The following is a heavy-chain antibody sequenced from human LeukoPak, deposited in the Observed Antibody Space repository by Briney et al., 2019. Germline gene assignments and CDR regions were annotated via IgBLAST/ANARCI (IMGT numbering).Heavy chain of an antibody. J-gene: IGHJ4*02. CDR3: AKDGYYGSGTYPDY. D-gene: IGHD3-10*01. Sequence: GGSLRLSCVASGFTLSSYGMNWVGQAPGKGLEWAAVISYDGTNKFYVDSLRGRFTISRDNSKNTLYLQMNSLRAEDTAVYYCAKDGYYGSGTYPDYWGQATLVTVSS. V-gene: IGHV3-30*18. CDR2: ISYDGTNK. CDR1: GFTLSSYG.